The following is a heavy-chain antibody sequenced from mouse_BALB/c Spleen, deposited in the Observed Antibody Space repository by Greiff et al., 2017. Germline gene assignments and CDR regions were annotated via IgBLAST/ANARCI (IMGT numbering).Heavy chain of an antibody. V-gene: IGHV1S137*01. CDR1: GYTFTDYA. J-gene: IGHJ3*01. D-gene: IGHD2-1*01. CDR3: ARGGNFAY. CDR2: ISTYYGDA. Sequence: QVQLQQSGAELVRPGVSVKISCKGSGYTFTDYAMHWVKRSHAKSLEWIGVISTYYGDASYNQKFKGKATMTVDKSSSTAYMELARLTSEDSAIYYCARGGNFAYWGQGTLVTVSA.